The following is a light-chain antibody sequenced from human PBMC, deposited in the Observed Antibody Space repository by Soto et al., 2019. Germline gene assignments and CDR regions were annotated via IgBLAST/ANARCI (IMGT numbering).Light chain of an antibody. J-gene: IGKJ2*01. CDR3: QQYYSTPHT. CDR2: WAS. CDR1: QSVLYSSNNKNY. Sequence: DIVMTQSPDSLAVSLGKRATINCKSSQSVLYSSNNKNYLAWYQQKPGQPPKLLIYWASTRESGVPDRFSGSESGTDFTLTISSLQAEDVAVYYCQQYYSTPHTFGQGTKLEIK. V-gene: IGKV4-1*01.